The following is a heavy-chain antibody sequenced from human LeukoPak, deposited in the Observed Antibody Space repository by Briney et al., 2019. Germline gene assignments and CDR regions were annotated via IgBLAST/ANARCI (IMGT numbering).Heavy chain of an antibody. J-gene: IGHJ4*02. V-gene: IGHV3-53*01. CDR1: GFTVNSNY. D-gene: IGHD6-13*01. CDR2: IYSSGTT. CDR3: AREVKKGIAAAGSRDY. Sequence: SGGSLRLSCAASGFTVNSNYMSWVRQAPGKGLEWVAIIYSSGTTYYADSVKGRFTISRDNSKNTLYIQTNSLRAEDTVVYYCAREVKKGIAAAGSRDYWGQGTLVTVSS.